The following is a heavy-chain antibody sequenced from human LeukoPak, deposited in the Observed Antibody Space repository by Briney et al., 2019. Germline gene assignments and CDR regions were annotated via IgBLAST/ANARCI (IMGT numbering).Heavy chain of an antibody. CDR1: GFRFSDYY. CDR2: ISSGAATT. V-gene: IGHV3-11*04. D-gene: IGHD4-17*01. J-gene: IGHJ4*02. CDR3: ARDRGSTVTTVGY. Sequence: PGGSLGLSCVTSGFRFSDYYMMWIRQAPGKGPEWVAHISSGAATTLYADSVKGRFTVSRDNAKNSLYLEMTSLRPEDTAVYYCARDRGSTVTTVGYWGQGTLVTVSS.